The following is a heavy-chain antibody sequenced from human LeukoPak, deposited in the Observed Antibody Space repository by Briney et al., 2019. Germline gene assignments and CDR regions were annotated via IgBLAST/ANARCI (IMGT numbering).Heavy chain of an antibody. Sequence: GGSLRLSCAASGFTFSSYAMHWVRQAPGKGLEWVAVISYDGSNKYYADSVKGRFTISRDNSKNTLYLQMNSLRAEDTAVYYCANEYSKGDVWGQGTMVTVSS. CDR1: GFTFSSYA. CDR2: ISYDGSNK. J-gene: IGHJ3*01. V-gene: IGHV3-30-3*02. D-gene: IGHD4-11*01. CDR3: ANEYSKGDV.